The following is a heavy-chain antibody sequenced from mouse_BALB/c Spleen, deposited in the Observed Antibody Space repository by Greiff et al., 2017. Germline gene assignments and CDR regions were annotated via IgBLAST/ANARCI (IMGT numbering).Heavy chain of an antibody. D-gene: IGHD2-1*01. CDR3: TRDRNGNYFDY. V-gene: IGHV5-6-4*01. Sequence: EVQGVESGGGLVQPGGSLKLSCAASGFTFSSYTMSWVRQTPEKRLEWVATISSGGSYTYYPDSVKGRFTISRDNAKNTLYLQMSSLKSEDTAMYYCTRDRNGNYFDYWGQGTTLTVSS. CDR1: GFTFSSYT. J-gene: IGHJ2*01. CDR2: ISSGGSYT.